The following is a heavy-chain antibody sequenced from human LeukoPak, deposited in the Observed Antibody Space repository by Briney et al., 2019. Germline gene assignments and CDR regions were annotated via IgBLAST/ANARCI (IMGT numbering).Heavy chain of an antibody. D-gene: IGHD1-1*01. V-gene: IGHV3-9*01. J-gene: IGHJ4*02. CDR3: AKGSLSLATAPFNF. CDR2: INWNGNTV. CDR1: GFTFDSFA. Sequence: GRSLRLFCTVSGFTFDSFAMNWVRQLPGKGLQWVSGINWNGNTVGYADSVKGRFTISRDNAKNSLYLEMNNLRTEDTALYYCAKGSLSLATAPFNFWGQGTPVTVSS.